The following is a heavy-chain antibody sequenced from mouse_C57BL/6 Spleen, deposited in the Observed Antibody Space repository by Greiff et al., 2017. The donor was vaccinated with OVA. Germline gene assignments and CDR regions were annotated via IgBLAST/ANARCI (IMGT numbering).Heavy chain of an antibody. CDR2: ISDGGSYT. J-gene: IGHJ1*03. V-gene: IGHV5-4*01. Sequence: EVHLVESGGGLVKPGGSLKLSCAASGFTFSSYAMSWVRQTPEKRLEWVATISDGGSYTYYPDNVKGRFTISRDNAKNNLYLQMSHLKSEDTAMYYCAREEYFDVWGTGTTVTVSS. CDR1: GFTFSSYA. CDR3: AREEYFDV.